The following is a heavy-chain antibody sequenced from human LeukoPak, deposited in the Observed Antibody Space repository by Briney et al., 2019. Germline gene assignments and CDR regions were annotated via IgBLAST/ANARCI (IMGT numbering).Heavy chain of an antibody. CDR3: ARRGYHDYSGFDY. V-gene: IGHV3-21*01. CDR1: GFTFSSYS. CDR2: ISGSSSDI. Sequence: GGSLRLSCAASGFTFSSYSMNWVRQAPGKGLEWVSSISGSSSDIYYADSVKGRFTISRDNSKNSLYLQMKSLRAEDTALYYCARRGYHDYSGFDYWGQGTLVTVSS. D-gene: IGHD1-26*01. J-gene: IGHJ4*02.